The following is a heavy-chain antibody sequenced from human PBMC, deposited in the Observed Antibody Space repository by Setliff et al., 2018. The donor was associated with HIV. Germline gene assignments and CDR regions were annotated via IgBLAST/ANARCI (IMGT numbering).Heavy chain of an antibody. CDR2: IYTSGST. CDR3: ARFRGRGYIYGTFDS. CDR1: GGSITSGSNY. J-gene: IGHJ4*02. V-gene: IGHV4-61*09. D-gene: IGHD5-18*01. Sequence: SETLSLTCTVSGGSITSGSNYWSWIRQPAGKGLEWIGHIYTSGSTNYNPSLKSRVTISEDTSKNQFSLKLSSVTAADTAVYYCARFRGRGYIYGTFDSWGQGTLVTVFS.